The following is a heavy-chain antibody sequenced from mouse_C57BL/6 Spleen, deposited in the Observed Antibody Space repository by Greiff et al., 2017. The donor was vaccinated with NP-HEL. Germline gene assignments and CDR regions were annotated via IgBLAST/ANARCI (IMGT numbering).Heavy chain of an antibody. D-gene: IGHD2-4*01. V-gene: IGHV1-54*01. Sequence: QVQLQQSGAELVRPGPSVKVSCKASGYAFTNYLIEWVKQRPGQGLEWIGVINPGSGGTNYNEKFKGKATLTADKSSSTAYMQLSSLTSEDSAVYFCARSNYDYDGYFDVWGTGTTVTVSS. CDR1: GYAFTNYL. J-gene: IGHJ1*03. CDR3: ARSNYDYDGYFDV. CDR2: INPGSGGT.